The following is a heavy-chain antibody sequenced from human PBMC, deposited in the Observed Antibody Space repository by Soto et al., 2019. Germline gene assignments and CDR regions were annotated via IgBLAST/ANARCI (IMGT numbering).Heavy chain of an antibody. J-gene: IGHJ3*02. V-gene: IGHV4-59*08. CDR2: IYYNGNT. Sequence: QVQLQESGPGLVKPSETLSLTCTVSGGYINSHYWTWIRQPPGKGLEWIGYIYYNGNTDYNPSLKSRVTILTDTSKSYFSLRLTSITAADTAVYYCARSTWGYAFDIWGQGAVVTVSS. CDR3: ARSTWGYAFDI. D-gene: IGHD3-16*01. CDR1: GGYINSHY.